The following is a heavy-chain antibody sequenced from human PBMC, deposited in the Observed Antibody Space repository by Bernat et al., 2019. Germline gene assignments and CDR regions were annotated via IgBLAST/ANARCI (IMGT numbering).Heavy chain of an antibody. CDR2: IDPSDSYT. D-gene: IGHD3-3*01. V-gene: IGHV5-10-1*03. CDR3: ARTDYDFWSGYPYYYYMDV. Sequence: EVQLVQSGAEVKKPGESLRISCKGSGYSFTSYWISWVRQMPGKGLEWMGRIDPSDSYTNYSPSFQGHVTISADKSNSTAYLQWSSLKASDTAMYYCARTDYDFWSGYPYYYYMDVWGKGTTVTVSS. J-gene: IGHJ6*03. CDR1: GYSFTSYW.